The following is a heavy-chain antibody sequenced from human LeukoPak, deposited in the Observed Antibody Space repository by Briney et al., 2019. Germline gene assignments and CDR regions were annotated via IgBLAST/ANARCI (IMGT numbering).Heavy chain of an antibody. CDR3: AREGHCSSGWHDAFDI. J-gene: IGHJ3*02. V-gene: IGHV3-33*01. CDR1: GFTFSSYG. Sequence: GGSLRLSCEASGFTFSSYGMHWVGQAQGKGLEWVAVIWYDGSNKYYADSVKGRFTISRDNSKNTLYLQMNSLRAEDTAVYYCAREGHCSSGWHDAFDIWGQGTMVTVSS. D-gene: IGHD6-19*01. CDR2: IWYDGSNK.